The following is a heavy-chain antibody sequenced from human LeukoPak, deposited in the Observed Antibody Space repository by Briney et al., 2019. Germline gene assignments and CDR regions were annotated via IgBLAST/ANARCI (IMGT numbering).Heavy chain of an antibody. CDR3: TRPLGAAAGTYFDP. V-gene: IGHV3-73*01. J-gene: IGHJ5*02. CDR1: GFTFSGAA. Sequence: GGSLRLSCAASGFTFSGAAMHWVRQASGKGPEWVGHIRSKPNNYATAYAASVKGRFTISRDDSKNMAYLQMNSLKIEDTAVYYCTRPLGAAAGTYFDPWGQGTLVTVSS. CDR2: IRSKPNNYAT. D-gene: IGHD6-13*01.